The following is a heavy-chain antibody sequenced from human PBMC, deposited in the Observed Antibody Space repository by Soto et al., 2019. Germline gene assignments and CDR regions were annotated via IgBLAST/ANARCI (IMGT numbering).Heavy chain of an antibody. CDR1: GFTFSTYS. D-gene: IGHD3-9*01. Sequence: PGGSLRLSCAASGFTFSTYSMNWVRQAPGKGLEWVSDITSSSTYRFYADSVKGRFTISRDDAKNSLYLQMNSLRAEDTGVYYCAKDVNYDVLAGYYYYWGQGTLVTVSS. CDR2: ITSSSTYR. J-gene: IGHJ4*02. CDR3: AKDVNYDVLAGYYYY. V-gene: IGHV3-21*01.